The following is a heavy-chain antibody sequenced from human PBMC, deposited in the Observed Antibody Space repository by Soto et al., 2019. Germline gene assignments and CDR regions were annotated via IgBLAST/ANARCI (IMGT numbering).Heavy chain of an antibody. V-gene: IGHV1-58*01. CDR3: AAEFSTIWFDP. J-gene: IGHJ5*02. CDR1: GFRITSSA. D-gene: IGHD1-26*01. Sequence: SVKGSCKASGFRITSSAVQWGRQARGQRLEWIGWIVVGSGNTNYAQKFQERVTITRDMSTSTAYMELSSLRSEDTAVYYCAAEFSTIWFDPWGQGTLVTVSS. CDR2: IVVGSGNT.